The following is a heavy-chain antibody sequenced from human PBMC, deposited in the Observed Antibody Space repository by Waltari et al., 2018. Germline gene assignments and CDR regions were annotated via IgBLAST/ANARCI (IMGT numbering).Heavy chain of an antibody. CDR3: AKDGYSSGWSAIYYFDY. V-gene: IGHV3-9*01. CDR2: ISWNSGSI. CDR1: GFTFDDYA. D-gene: IGHD6-19*01. J-gene: IGHJ4*02. Sequence: EVQLVESGGGLVQPGRSLRLSCAASGFTFDDYAMHWVRQAPGRGLEWVSGISWNSGSIGYADSVKGRFTISRDNAKNSLYLQMNSLRAEDTALYYCAKDGYSSGWSAIYYFDYWGQGTLVTVSS.